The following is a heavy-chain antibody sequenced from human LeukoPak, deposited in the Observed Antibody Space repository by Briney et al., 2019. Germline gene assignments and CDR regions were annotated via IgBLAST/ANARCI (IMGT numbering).Heavy chain of an antibody. CDR3: ARDLRYCSSASCSENGAFDI. CDR2: ISSSGSFI. CDR1: GFTVSNNY. D-gene: IGHD2-2*01. V-gene: IGHV3-21*01. J-gene: IGHJ3*02. Sequence: GGSLRLSCAASGFTVSNNYMSWVRQAPGEGLEWVSSISSSGSFIYYADSVKGRFTISRDNARNPLFLQMNSLRAEDTAVYYCARDLRYCSSASCSENGAFDIWGQGTMVTVSS.